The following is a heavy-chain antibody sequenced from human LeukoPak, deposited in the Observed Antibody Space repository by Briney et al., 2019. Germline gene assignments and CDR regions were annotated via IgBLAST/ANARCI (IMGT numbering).Heavy chain of an antibody. CDR1: GFPFSSYA. J-gene: IGHJ6*02. D-gene: IGHD2-15*01. Sequence: GGSLRLSRSASGFPFSSYAMHWVRQAPGNGLEYVSAISDSGGSTYYADSVKGRFTISRDNSKNTLYLQMSSLRAEDTAVYFCVRGYSFGPYGMDVWGQGTTVTVSS. CDR3: VRGYSFGPYGMDV. CDR2: ISDSGGST. V-gene: IGHV3-64D*09.